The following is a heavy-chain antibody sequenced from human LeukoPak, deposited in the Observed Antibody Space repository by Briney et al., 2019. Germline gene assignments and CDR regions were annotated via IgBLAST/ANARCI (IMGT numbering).Heavy chain of an antibody. D-gene: IGHD3-22*01. Sequence: GGSLRLSCAASGFTFSSYSMNWVRQAPGKGLEWVASISSSSSYIYYADAVKGRFIISRDNAKQSLYLQMNSLRAEYTDVYYCTRDDTMPRDYDDSSGHFDYWGQGTLVTVSS. V-gene: IGHV3-21*01. CDR1: GFTFSSYS. J-gene: IGHJ4*02. CDR2: ISSSSSYI. CDR3: TRDDTMPRDYDDSSGHFDY.